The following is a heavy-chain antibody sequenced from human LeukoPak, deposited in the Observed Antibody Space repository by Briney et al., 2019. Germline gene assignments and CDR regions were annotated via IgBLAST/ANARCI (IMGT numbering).Heavy chain of an antibody. CDR1: GFTFSNFG. D-gene: IGHD6-13*01. Sequence: GGSLRLSCAASGFTFSNFGMHWVRQAPGKGLEWVAFIRYDGSNKYYADSVKGRFTISRDNSKNTLYLQMNSLRAEYTAVYYCAKGAGAAAGIIDYWGQGTQVTVSS. CDR3: AKGAGAAAGIIDY. CDR2: IRYDGSNK. V-gene: IGHV3-30*02. J-gene: IGHJ4*02.